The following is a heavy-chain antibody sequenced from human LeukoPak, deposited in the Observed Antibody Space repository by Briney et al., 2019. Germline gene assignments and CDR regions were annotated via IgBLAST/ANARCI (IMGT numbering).Heavy chain of an antibody. J-gene: IGHJ3*02. CDR2: IKQDGSEK. V-gene: IGHV3-7*03. D-gene: IGHD1-14*01. CDR3: AKDGSPEGLHDAFDI. CDR1: GFTFSNHW. Sequence: QTGGSLRLSCAASGFTFSNHWMSWVRQAPGKGLEWVANIKQDGSEKYYVDSVKGRFTISRDNAKNSLYLQMNSLRAEDTAVYYCAKDGSPEGLHDAFDIWGQGTMVTVSS.